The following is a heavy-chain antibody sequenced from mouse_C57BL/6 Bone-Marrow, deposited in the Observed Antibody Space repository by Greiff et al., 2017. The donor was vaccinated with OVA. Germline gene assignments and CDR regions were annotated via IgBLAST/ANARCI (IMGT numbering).Heavy chain of an antibody. CDR2: IDPSDSET. D-gene: IGHD1-1*01. Sequence: QVQLQQPGAELVRPGSSVKLSCKASGYTFTSYWMHWVKQRPIQGLEWIGNIDPSDSETHYNQKFKDKATLTVDKSSSTAYMQLSSLTSEDSAVYYCARRDYGSSYRLAYWGQGTLVTVSA. CDR3: ARRDYGSSYRLAY. CDR1: GYTFTSYW. V-gene: IGHV1-52*01. J-gene: IGHJ3*01.